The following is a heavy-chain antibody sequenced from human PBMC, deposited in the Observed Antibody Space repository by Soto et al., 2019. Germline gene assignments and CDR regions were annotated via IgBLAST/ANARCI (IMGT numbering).Heavy chain of an antibody. D-gene: IGHD5-12*01. CDR3: AKDRFGATIFLFDY. V-gene: IGHV3-9*01. CDR2: ISWHSGSI. J-gene: IGHJ4*02. Sequence: EVQLVESGGGLVQPGRSLRLSCAASGFTFDDYAMHWVRQAPGKGLEWVSGISWHSGSIGYAASVKGRFTISRHHAKISLYLQMNSLRAEDTVLYSCAKDRFGATIFLFDYWGQGTLVTVSS. CDR1: GFTFDDYA.